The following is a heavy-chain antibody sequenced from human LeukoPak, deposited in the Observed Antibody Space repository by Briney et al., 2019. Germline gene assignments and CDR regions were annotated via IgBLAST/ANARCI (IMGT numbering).Heavy chain of an antibody. V-gene: IGHV1-18*01. CDR1: GYTFTSYG. CDR2: ISAYNGNT. D-gene: IGHD3-3*01. J-gene: IGHJ6*03. CDR3: ARDQCGKACRPFGVVIKYYYYMDV. Sequence: ASVKVSCKASGYTFTSYGISWVRQAPGQGLEWMGWISAYNGNTNYAQKLQGRVTMTTDTSTSTAYMELRSLRSDDTAVYYCARDQCGKACRPFGVVIKYYYYMDVWGKGTTVTVSS.